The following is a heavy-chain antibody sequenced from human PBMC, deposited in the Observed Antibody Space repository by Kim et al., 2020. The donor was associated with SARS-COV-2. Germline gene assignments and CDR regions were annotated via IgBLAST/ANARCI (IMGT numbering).Heavy chain of an antibody. J-gene: IGHJ5*02. CDR1: GFTFSTYP. CDR3: ARAGKEAPTYWLDP. V-gene: IGHV3-30*04. CDR2: ISYDGGEK. Sequence: GGSLRLSCAASGFTFSTYPMLWVRQAPGKGLEWVAVISYDGGEKYFADSVKGRFTFSRDNSKNTLYLQMNSLRAEDTAVYYCARAGKEAPTYWLDPSGQGDLVTVSP. D-gene: IGHD6-13*01.